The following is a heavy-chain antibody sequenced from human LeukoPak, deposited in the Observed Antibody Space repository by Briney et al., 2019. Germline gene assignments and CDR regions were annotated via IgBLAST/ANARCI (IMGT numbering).Heavy chain of an antibody. J-gene: IGHJ3*02. CDR3: ARAPNAHDAFDI. CDR1: GCTFSNYC. V-gene: IGHV3-74*03. D-gene: IGHD2-8*01. CDR2: LNSDGSST. Sequence: GGSLRLSCAVSGCTFSNYCMHWVRHAPGKGLVLVSRLNSDGSSTTYAESVKGRFTISRDNAKNTLYLQMNSLRAEDTAVYYCARAPNAHDAFDIWGQGTMVTVSS.